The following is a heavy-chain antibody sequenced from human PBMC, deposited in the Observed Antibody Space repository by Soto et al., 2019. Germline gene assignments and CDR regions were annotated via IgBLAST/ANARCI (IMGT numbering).Heavy chain of an antibody. Sequence: QVQLVESGGGVVQPGRSLRLSCAASGFTFSSYGMHWVRQAPGKGLEWVAVISYDGSNKYYADSVKGRFTISRDNSKNTLYLQMNSLRAEDTAVYYCAKALGATIFSGMDVWGQGTTVTVSS. CDR3: AKALGATIFSGMDV. CDR2: ISYDGSNK. J-gene: IGHJ6*02. D-gene: IGHD3-3*01. V-gene: IGHV3-30*18. CDR1: GFTFSSYG.